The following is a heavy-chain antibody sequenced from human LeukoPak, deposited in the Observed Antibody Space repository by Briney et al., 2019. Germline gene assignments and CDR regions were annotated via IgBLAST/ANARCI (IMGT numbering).Heavy chain of an antibody. Sequence: PAAAVPVSFQASGYTFTDYYIHELRQPAGQGLEGMGCINPNRCGTKFAQNLQGRVTMTKDTSISTAYMELSRLISHDRAVFYCARGSMRRGVITRPYWWGQATLVAVSA. CDR2: INPNRCGT. J-gene: IGHJ4*02. D-gene: IGHD3-10*01. CDR1: GYTFTDYY. CDR3: ARGSMRRGVITRPYW. V-gene: IGHV1-2*02.